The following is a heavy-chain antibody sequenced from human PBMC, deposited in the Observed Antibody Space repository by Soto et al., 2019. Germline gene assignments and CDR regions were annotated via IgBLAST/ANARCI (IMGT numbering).Heavy chain of an antibody. J-gene: IGHJ6*03. V-gene: IGHV4-34*01. CDR3: ARGDYYYYYYMDV. CDR2: INHSGST. Sequence: SETLSLTCAVYGGSFSGYYWSWIRQPPGKGLEWIGEINHSGSTNYNPSLKSRVTISVDTSKNQFSLKLSSVTAADTAVYYCARGDYYYYYYMDVWGKGTTVTVSS. CDR1: GGSFSGYY.